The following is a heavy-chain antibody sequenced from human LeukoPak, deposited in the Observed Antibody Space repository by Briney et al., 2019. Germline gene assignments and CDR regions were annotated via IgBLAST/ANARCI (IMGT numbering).Heavy chain of an antibody. J-gene: IGHJ2*01. CDR3: AKDRVSGGDYLFDL. CDR1: GFTFSSYA. Sequence: PGGSLRLSCAASGFTFSSYAMHWVRQAPGKGLEWVAVISYDGSNKYYADSVKGRFTISRDNSKNTLYLQMNSLRAEDTAVYYCAKDRVSGGDYLFDLWGRGTLVTVSS. CDR2: ISYDGSNK. D-gene: IGHD2-21*02. V-gene: IGHV3-30-3*01.